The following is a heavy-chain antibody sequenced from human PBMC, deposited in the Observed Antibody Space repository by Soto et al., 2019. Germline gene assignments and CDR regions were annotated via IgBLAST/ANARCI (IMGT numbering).Heavy chain of an antibody. CDR1: GFSLKNSGMR. J-gene: IGHJ4*01. CDR2: IDWDDDK. Sequence: SGHTMVNPTQTLTLTCTFSGFSLKNSGMRVSWIRQPPGKALEWLARIDWDDDKFYSTSLKTRLTISKDTSKIQVVLTMTNMDPVDPATYYCARIRITRDYYFGYWDHGTLSTFSS. V-gene: IGHV2-70*04. CDR3: ARIRITRDYYFGY.